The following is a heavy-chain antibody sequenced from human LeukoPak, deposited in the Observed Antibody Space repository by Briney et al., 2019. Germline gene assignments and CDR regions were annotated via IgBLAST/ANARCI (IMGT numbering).Heavy chain of an antibody. CDR1: GGSIRSYY. Sequence: PSETLSLTCTVSGGSIRSYYCSWIRQPAGKGLEWIGRIYTRGSTNYNPSLKSRVTMSVDTSKNQFSLKLSSVTAADTAVYYCARDDYYYDSSGYYSNWGQGTLVTVSS. J-gene: IGHJ4*02. CDR3: ARDDYYYDSSGYYSN. D-gene: IGHD3-22*01. V-gene: IGHV4-4*07. CDR2: IYTRGST.